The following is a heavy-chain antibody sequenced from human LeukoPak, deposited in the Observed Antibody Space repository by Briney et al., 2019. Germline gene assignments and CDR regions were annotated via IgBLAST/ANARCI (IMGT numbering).Heavy chain of an antibody. CDR2: VKMDASST. CDR3: ARDTGRAFVT. Sequence: GGSLRLSCAASGFTSSGYWMYWVRQAPEKGLVCVSGVKMDASSTYYADSVKGRFTISRDNAKNTLYLQMNSLRAEDTAVYYCARDTGRAFVTWGQGTMVTVSS. V-gene: IGHV3-74*01. J-gene: IGHJ3*02. D-gene: IGHD4-17*01. CDR1: GFTSSGYW.